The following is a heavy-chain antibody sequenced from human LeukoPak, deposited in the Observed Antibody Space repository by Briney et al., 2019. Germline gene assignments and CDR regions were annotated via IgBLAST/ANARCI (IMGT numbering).Heavy chain of an antibody. V-gene: IGHV3-7*03. CDR2: INSDGSEG. J-gene: IGHJ3*01. CDR3: ARSSYSSSSSV. Sequence: GGSLRLSCAVSGFTFSGFWTSWSRQAPGKGLEWVASINSDGSEGYYADVVKGRFTISRDNAKNSLYLQINSLRAEDTAVYYCARSSYSSSSSVWGQGTMVTVSS. D-gene: IGHD6-6*01. CDR1: GFTFSGFW.